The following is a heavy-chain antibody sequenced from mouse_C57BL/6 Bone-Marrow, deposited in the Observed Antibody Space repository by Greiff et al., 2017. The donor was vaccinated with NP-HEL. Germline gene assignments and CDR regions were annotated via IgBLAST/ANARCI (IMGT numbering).Heavy chain of an antibody. CDR1: GISITTGNYR. J-gene: IGHJ2*01. V-gene: IGHV3-5*01. D-gene: IGHD2-5*01. CDR2: IYYSGTI. CDR3: ARPYYYSNVY. Sequence: VQLKESGPGLVKPSQTVFLTCTVTGISITTGNYRWSWIRQFPGIKLVWIGYIYYSGTITYNPSLTSRTTSTRDTPKNQFFMEMNTLTAEDTATYYGARPYYYSNVYWGQGTTLTVSS.